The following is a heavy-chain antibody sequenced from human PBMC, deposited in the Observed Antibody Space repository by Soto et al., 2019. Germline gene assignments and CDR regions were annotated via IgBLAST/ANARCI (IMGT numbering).Heavy chain of an antibody. CDR3: ASWALWFGELEGHNWFDP. CDR1: GGSISSSSYY. CDR2: IYYSGST. V-gene: IGHV4-39*01. Sequence: SETLSLTCTVSGGSISSSSYYWGWIRQPPGKGLEWIGSIYYSGSTYYNPSLKSRVTISVDTSKNQFSLKLSSVTAADTAVYNCASWALWFGELEGHNWFDPWGQGTLVTVSS. J-gene: IGHJ5*02. D-gene: IGHD3-10*01.